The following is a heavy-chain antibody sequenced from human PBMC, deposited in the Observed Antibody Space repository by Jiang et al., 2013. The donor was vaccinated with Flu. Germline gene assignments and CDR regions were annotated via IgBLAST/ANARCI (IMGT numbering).Heavy chain of an antibody. CDR3: ARDLRHYYDSSGYRYYFDY. J-gene: IGHJ4*02. Sequence: SSVKVSCKASGGTFSSYTISWVRQAPGQGLEWMGRIIPILGIANYAQKFQGRVTITADKSTSTAYMELSSLRSEDTAVYYCARDLRHYYDSSGYRYYFDYWGQGTLVTVSS. V-gene: IGHV1-69*04. CDR1: GGTFSSYT. CDR2: IIPILGIA. D-gene: IGHD3-22*01.